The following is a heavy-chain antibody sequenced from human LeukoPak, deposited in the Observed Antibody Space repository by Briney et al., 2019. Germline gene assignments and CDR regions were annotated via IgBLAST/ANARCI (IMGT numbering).Heavy chain of an antibody. CDR1: GLTFSSYA. Sequence: GGSLRLSCAASGLTFSSYAMNWVRQAPGKGLEWVSTISYSGGSTYYVDSVKGRFTISRDNSENTLYLQLNSLRAEDPAVYYCAKAARGSYLYYFDYWGQGTLVTVSS. CDR2: ISYSGGST. D-gene: IGHD1-26*01. V-gene: IGHV3-23*01. J-gene: IGHJ4*02. CDR3: AKAARGSYLYYFDY.